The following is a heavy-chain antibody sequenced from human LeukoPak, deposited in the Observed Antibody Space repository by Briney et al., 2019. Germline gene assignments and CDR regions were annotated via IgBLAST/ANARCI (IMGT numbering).Heavy chain of an antibody. V-gene: IGHV3-30-3*01. CDR3: ARDWLGVVDY. J-gene: IGHJ4*02. Sequence: PGGSLRLSCAASGFTFSSYAMHWVRQAPGKGLEWVAVISYDGSNKYYADSVKGRFTISGDNSKNTLYLQMNSLRAEDTAVYYCARDWLGVVDYWGQGTLVTVSS. CDR2: ISYDGSNK. D-gene: IGHD6-19*01. CDR1: GFTFSSYA.